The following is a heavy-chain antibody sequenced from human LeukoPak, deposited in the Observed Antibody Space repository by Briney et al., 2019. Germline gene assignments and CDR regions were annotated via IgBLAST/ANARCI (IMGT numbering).Heavy chain of an antibody. V-gene: IGHV3-21*01. CDR2: ISSSSSYI. J-gene: IGHJ4*02. Sequence: GGSLRLSCAASGFTFSSYSMNWVRQAPGKGLEWVSSISSSSSYIYYADSVKGRFTISRDNAKNSLYLQMNSLRAEDTAVYYCARGYYGSGNGGDYWGQGTLVTVSS. CDR3: ARGYYGSGNGGDY. CDR1: GFTFSSYS. D-gene: IGHD3-10*01.